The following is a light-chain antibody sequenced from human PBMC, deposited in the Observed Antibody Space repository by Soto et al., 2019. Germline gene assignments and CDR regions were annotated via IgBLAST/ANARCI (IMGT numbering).Light chain of an antibody. Sequence: EIVLTQSPATLSLSPGERATLSCRASQSVRSYLAWYQQKPGQAPRLVIHDASNRATGIPARFSGSGSGTDFTLTISSLEPEDFAVYYCQLRSSNWPPFTFGQGTRLEIK. CDR2: DAS. J-gene: IGKJ5*01. CDR3: QLRSSNWPPFT. V-gene: IGKV3-11*01. CDR1: QSVRSY.